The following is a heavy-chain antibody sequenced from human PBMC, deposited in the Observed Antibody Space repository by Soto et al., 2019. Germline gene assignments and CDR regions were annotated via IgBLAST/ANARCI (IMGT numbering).Heavy chain of an antibody. V-gene: IGHV3-11*01. Sequence: KTGGSLRLSCAASGFTFSDYYMSWIRQAPGKGLEWVSYISSSGSTIYYADSVKGRFTISRDNAKNSLYLQMNSLRAEDTAVYYCARVGEAYPIAAAGTGGMDVWGQGTTVTVSS. J-gene: IGHJ6*02. D-gene: IGHD6-13*01. CDR3: ARVGEAYPIAAAGTGGMDV. CDR2: ISSSGSTI. CDR1: GFTFSDYY.